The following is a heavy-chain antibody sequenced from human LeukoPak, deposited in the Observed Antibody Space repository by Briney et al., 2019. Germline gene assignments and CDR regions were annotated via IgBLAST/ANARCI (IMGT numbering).Heavy chain of an antibody. CDR3: ARRAGAYSHPYDY. Sequence: GGSLRLSCAASGFTFSSYGMHWVRQAPGKGLEWVAFIRYDGSNKYYADSVKGRFTISRDNSKNTLYLQMNSLRAKDTAVYYCARRAGAYSHPYDYWGQGTLVTVSS. J-gene: IGHJ4*02. CDR2: IRYDGSNK. CDR1: GFTFSSYG. V-gene: IGHV3-30*02. D-gene: IGHD4/OR15-4a*01.